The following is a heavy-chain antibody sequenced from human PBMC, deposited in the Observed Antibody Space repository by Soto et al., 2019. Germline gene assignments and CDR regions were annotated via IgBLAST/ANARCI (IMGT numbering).Heavy chain of an antibody. J-gene: IGHJ4*02. Sequence: GGSLRLSCAASGFTFSSYAMHWVRQAPGKGLEYVSAISSNGGSTYYANSVKGRFTISRDNSKNTLYLQMGSPRAEDMAVYYCARAEYYDSSGYYYFDYWGQGTLVTVSS. V-gene: IGHV3-64*01. D-gene: IGHD3-22*01. CDR1: GFTFSSYA. CDR3: ARAEYYDSSGYYYFDY. CDR2: ISSNGGST.